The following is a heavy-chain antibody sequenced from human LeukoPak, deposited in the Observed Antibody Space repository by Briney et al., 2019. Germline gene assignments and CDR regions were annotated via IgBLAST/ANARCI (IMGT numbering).Heavy chain of an antibody. Sequence: SETLSLTCTVSGGSISSYYWSWIRQPPGKGLEWIGYIYYSGSTNYNPSLKSRVTISVDTSKNQFSLKLSSVTAADTAVYYCARAGYSYGQIDYWGQGTLVTVSS. D-gene: IGHD5-18*01. J-gene: IGHJ4*02. CDR2: IYYSGST. CDR3: ARAGYSYGQIDY. V-gene: IGHV4-59*01. CDR1: GGSISSYY.